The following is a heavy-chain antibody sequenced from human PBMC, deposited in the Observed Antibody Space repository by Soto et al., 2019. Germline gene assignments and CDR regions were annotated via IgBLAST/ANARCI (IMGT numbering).Heavy chain of an antibody. CDR3: AKDRVAGTVPYYYYMDV. J-gene: IGHJ6*03. D-gene: IGHD6-19*01. Sequence: EVQLVESGGGLVQPGRSLRLSCAASGFTFDDYAMHWVRQAPGKGLEWVSGISWNSGSIGYADSVKGRLTISRDNAKNSLYLQMNSLRAEDTALYYCAKDRVAGTVPYYYYMDVWGKGTTVTVSS. CDR1: GFTFDDYA. CDR2: ISWNSGSI. V-gene: IGHV3-9*01.